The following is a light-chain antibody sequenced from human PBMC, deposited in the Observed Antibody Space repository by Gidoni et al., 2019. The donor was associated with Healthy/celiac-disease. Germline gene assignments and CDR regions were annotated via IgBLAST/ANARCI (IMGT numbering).Light chain of an antibody. V-gene: IGKV3-11*01. CDR2: DAS. J-gene: IGKJ4*01. CDR1: QSVSSY. Sequence: ENVLTQSPATLSLSPGERATLSCRASQSVSSYLGWYQQKPGQAPRLLIYDASNRATGIPARFSGSGSGTDFTLTISSLEPEDFAVYYCQQRSNWPPLTFGGGTKVEIK. CDR3: QQRSNWPPLT.